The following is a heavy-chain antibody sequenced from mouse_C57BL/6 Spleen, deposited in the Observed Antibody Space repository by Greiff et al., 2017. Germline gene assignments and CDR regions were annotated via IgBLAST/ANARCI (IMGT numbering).Heavy chain of an antibody. CDR3: ARLRYRNSYYFDY. CDR1: GFTFSSYT. D-gene: IGHD2-5*01. CDR2: ISGGGGNT. V-gene: IGHV5-9*01. J-gene: IGHJ2*01. Sequence: DVKLVESGGGLVKPGGSLKLSCAASGFTFSSYTMSWVRQTPEKRLEWVATISGGGGNTYYPDSVQGRFTISRDNAKNTLYLQRSSLRSEDTAWYYGARLRYRNSYYFDYWGQGTILTVSS.